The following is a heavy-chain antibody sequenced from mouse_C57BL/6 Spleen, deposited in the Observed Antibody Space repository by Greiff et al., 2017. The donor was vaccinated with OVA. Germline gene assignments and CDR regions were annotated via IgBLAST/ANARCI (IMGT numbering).Heavy chain of an antibody. J-gene: IGHJ4*01. CDR2: IYPRDGST. V-gene: IGHV1-78*01. CDR1: GYTFTDHT. CDR3: ANHFYASRDYAMDY. D-gene: IGHD1-1*01. Sequence: LQESDAELVKPGASVKIPCKVSGYTFTDHTIHWMKQRPEQGLEWIGYIYPRDGSTKYNEKFKGKATLTADKSSSTAYTQLNSLTSEDSAVYFCANHFYASRDYAMDYCGQGTSVTVSS.